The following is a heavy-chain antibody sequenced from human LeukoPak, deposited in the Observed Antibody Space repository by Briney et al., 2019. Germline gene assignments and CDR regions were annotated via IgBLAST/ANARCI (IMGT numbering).Heavy chain of an antibody. J-gene: IGHJ6*03. CDR2: MNPNSGNT. Sequence: GASVKVSCMASGYTFTSYDINWVRQATGQGLEWMGWMNPNSGNTGYAQKFQGRVTITRNTSISTAYMELSSLRSEDTAVYYCARRSDTRYYYYMDVWGKGTTVTVSS. D-gene: IGHD2-2*02. CDR3: ARRSDTRYYYYMDV. CDR1: GYTFTSYD. V-gene: IGHV1-8*03.